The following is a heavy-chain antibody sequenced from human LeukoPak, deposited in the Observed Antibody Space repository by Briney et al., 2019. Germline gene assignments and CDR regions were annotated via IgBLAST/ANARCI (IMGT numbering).Heavy chain of an antibody. CDR2: ISSSSSYI. CDR1: GFTFSSYS. J-gene: IGHJ6*03. D-gene: IGHD6-19*01. V-gene: IGHV3-21*01. Sequence: PWGSLRLSCAASGFTFSSYSMNWVRQAPGKGLEWVSCISSSSSYIYYADSVKGRFTISRDNAKNSLYLQMNSLRAEDTAVYYCARVWTGQWPPHYYYMDVWGKGTTVTISS. CDR3: ARVWTGQWPPHYYYMDV.